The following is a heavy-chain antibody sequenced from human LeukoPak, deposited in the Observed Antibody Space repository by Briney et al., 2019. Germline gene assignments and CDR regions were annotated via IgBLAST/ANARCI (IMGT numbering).Heavy chain of an antibody. J-gene: IGHJ4*02. CDR2: IYYSGST. V-gene: IGHV4-59*08. Sequence: SETLSLTCTVSGGAISSHYWSWIRQPPGKGLEWIGYIYYSGSTNYNPSLKSRVTISVDTSKNQFSLKLSSVTAADTAVYYCASSYCSGGSCYPYYFDYWGQGTLVTVSS. D-gene: IGHD2-15*01. CDR1: GGAISSHY. CDR3: ASSYCSGGSCYPYYFDY.